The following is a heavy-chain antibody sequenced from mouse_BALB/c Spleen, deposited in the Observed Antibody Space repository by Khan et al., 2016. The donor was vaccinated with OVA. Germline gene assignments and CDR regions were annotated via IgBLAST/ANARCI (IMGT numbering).Heavy chain of an antibody. CDR2: ISGDSNTI. D-gene: IGHD1-1*01. CDR3: ATSYFYVYYFDY. Sequence: EVELVESGGGLVQPGGSRKLSCAASGFTFNSYGMHWVRQAPEKGLEWVAYISGDSNTIYYADTVKGRFTISRDNPKNTLFLQMTILMSEDTAMYYCATSYFYVYYFDYWGPGTTLTVS. V-gene: IGHV5-17*02. J-gene: IGHJ2*01. CDR1: GFTFNSYG.